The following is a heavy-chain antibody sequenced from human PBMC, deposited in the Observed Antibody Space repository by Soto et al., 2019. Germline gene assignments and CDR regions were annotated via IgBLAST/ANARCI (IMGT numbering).Heavy chain of an antibody. CDR2: ISSSSSYI. Sequence: GGSLRLSCAASGFTFSSYSMNWVRQAPGKGLEWVSSISSSSSYIYYAGSVKGRFTISRDNAKNSLYLQMNSLRAEDTAVYYCARDSNIVLMVYAASYFDYWGQGTLVTVSS. D-gene: IGHD2-8*01. J-gene: IGHJ4*02. CDR1: GFTFSSYS. CDR3: ARDSNIVLMVYAASYFDY. V-gene: IGHV3-21*06.